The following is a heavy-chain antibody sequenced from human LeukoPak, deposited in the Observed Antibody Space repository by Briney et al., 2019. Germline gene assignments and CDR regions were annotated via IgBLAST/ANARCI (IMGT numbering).Heavy chain of an antibody. CDR3: ATAVPTGGYKHFDS. V-gene: IGHV3-48*02. CDR1: GFTFSHFN. D-gene: IGHD5-24*01. Sequence: GGSLRLSCAASGFTFSHFNMNWVRQAPGKGLEWVSYISRSSITIYYADSVKGRFTISRDSAKNSLYLQMNSLRDEDTAVYYCATAVPTGGYKHFDSWGQGTLVTVSS. J-gene: IGHJ4*02. CDR2: ISRSSITI.